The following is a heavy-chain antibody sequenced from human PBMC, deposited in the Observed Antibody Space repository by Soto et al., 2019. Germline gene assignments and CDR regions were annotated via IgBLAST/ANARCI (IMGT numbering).Heavy chain of an antibody. Sequence: GGSLRLSCAASGFTFSSYAMSWVRQAPGKGLEWVSAISGSGGSTYYADSVKGRFTISRDNSKNTLYLQMNSLGAEDTAVYYCAKDGGITMIVVVTHFDYWGQGTLVTVSS. CDR1: GFTFSSYA. CDR3: AKDGGITMIVVVTHFDY. CDR2: ISGSGGST. V-gene: IGHV3-23*01. J-gene: IGHJ4*02. D-gene: IGHD3-22*01.